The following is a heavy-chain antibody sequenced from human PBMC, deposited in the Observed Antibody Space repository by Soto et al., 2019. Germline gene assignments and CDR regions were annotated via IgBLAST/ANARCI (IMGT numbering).Heavy chain of an antibody. Sequence: GASVKVSCKASGYTFTGYYMHWVRQAPGRGLEWMGWINPNSGGTNYAQKFQGRVTMTRDTSISTAYMELSRLRSDDTAVYYCAREGPTRITIFRVGAFDIWGQGTMVTVSS. CDR3: AREGPTRITIFRVGAFDI. V-gene: IGHV1-2*02. D-gene: IGHD3-3*01. J-gene: IGHJ3*02. CDR1: GYTFTGYY. CDR2: INPNSGGT.